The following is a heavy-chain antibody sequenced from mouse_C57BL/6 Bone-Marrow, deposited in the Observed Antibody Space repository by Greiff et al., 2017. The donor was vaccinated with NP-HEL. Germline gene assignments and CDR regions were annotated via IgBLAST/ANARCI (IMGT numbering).Heavy chain of an antibody. V-gene: IGHV7-3*01. CDR2: IRNKANGYTT. J-gene: IGHJ2*01. Sequence: EVMLVESGGGLVQPGGSLSLSCAASGFTFTDYYMSWVRQPPGQALEWLGFIRNKANGYTTEYSASVKRRFTISRDNSQSTLYLQMNALRTEDSATYYWARYYAYYVGYWGQGTTLTVSS. CDR3: ARYYAYYVGY. CDR1: GFTFTDYY. D-gene: IGHD1-1*01.